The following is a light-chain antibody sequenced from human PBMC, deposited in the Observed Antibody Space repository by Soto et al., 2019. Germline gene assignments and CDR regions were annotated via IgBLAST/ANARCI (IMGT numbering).Light chain of an antibody. J-gene: IGKJ1*01. CDR2: DAS. V-gene: IGKV3-11*01. CDR1: QSVSSY. Sequence: EIVLTQSPATLSLSPGERATLSCRASQSVSSYLAWYQQKPGQAPRLLIYDASNRATGIPARFSGSGSGTAFTLTICSLETEDFEVYYCQQRSNWPGTFGQGTKVEIK. CDR3: QQRSNWPGT.